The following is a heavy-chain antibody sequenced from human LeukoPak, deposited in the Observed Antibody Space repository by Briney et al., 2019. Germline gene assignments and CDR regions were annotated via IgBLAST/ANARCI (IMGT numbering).Heavy chain of an antibody. J-gene: IGHJ4*02. CDR1: GYTFTGYY. CDR2: INPNSGGT. D-gene: IGHD3-10*01. Sequence: ASVKVSCKASGYTFTGYYMHWLRQAPGQGLEWMGWINPNSGGTNYAQKFQGRVTMTRDTSFSTAYMELSRLRSDDTAVYYCARFGTYYYGSGAVGYFDYWGQGTLVTVSS. CDR3: ARFGTYYYGSGAVGYFDY. V-gene: IGHV1-2*02.